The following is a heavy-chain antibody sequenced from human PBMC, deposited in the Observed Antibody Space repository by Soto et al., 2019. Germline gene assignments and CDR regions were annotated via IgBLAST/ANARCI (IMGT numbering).Heavy chain of an antibody. J-gene: IGHJ5*02. CDR1: GFTFTSSA. Sequence: KVSCKASGFTFTSSAVQWVRQARGQRLEWIGWIVVGSGNTNYAQKFQERVTITRDMSTSTAYMELSSLRSEDTAVYYCAAAPLKYYYDSSGYPWGQGTLVTVSS. V-gene: IGHV1-58*01. CDR3: AAAPLKYYYDSSGYP. CDR2: IVVGSGNT. D-gene: IGHD3-22*01.